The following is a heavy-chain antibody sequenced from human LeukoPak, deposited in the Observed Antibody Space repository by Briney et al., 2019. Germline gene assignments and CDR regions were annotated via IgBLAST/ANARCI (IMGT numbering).Heavy chain of an antibody. V-gene: IGHV3-20*04. D-gene: IGHD1-26*01. CDR3: ARGRGGSYNRNGFDY. J-gene: IGHJ4*02. CDR2: INWNGGST. CDR1: GFTFDDYG. Sequence: GGPLRLSCAASGFTFDDYGMSWVRQAPGKGLEWVSGINWNGGSTGYADSVKGRFTISRDNAKNSLYLQMNSLRAEDTALYYCARGRGGSYNRNGFDYWGQGTLVTVSS.